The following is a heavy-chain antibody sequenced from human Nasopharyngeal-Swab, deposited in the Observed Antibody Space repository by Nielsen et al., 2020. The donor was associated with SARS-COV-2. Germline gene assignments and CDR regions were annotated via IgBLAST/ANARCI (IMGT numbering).Heavy chain of an antibody. CDR2: MNPNGGNT. CDR1: GYTFTSYD. V-gene: IGHV1-8*01. J-gene: IGHJ5*02. Sequence: ASVKVSCKASGYTFTSYDINWVRQATGQGLEWMGWMNPNGGNTGYAQKFQGRVTMTRNTSISTAYMELSSLRSEDTAVYYCARAGRLEITGWFDPWGQGTLVTVSS. D-gene: IGHD1-1*01. CDR3: ARAGRLEITGWFDP.